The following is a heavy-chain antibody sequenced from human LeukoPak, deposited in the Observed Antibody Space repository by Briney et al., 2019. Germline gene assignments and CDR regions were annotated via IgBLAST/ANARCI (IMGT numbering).Heavy chain of an antibody. CDR1: GFTFSSYA. CDR2: ISGSGGST. Sequence: PGGSLGLSCAASGFTFSSYAMSWVRQAPGKGLEWVSAISGSGGSTYYADSVKGRFTISRDNSKNTLYLQMNSLRAEDTAVYYCAKVRDYGDYVRNYFDYWGQGTLVTVSS. J-gene: IGHJ4*02. CDR3: AKVRDYGDYVRNYFDY. V-gene: IGHV3-23*01. D-gene: IGHD4-17*01.